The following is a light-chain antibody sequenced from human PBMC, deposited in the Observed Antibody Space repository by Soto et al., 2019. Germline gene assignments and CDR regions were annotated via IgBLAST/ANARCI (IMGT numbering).Light chain of an antibody. J-gene: IGKJ1*01. CDR3: QQSHSTPWT. CDR2: GAS. V-gene: IGKV1-39*01. CDR1: QTITTY. Sequence: DIQMTQSPSSLSASVGDRVTITCRASQTITTYLNWYQQKPGKAPKLLIYGASSLQSGVPSRFTGSGSGTDFILTISSRQPEDSATYHCQQSHSTPWTFGQGTKVEIK.